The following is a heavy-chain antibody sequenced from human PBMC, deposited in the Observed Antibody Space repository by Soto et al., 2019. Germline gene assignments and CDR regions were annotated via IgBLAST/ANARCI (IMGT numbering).Heavy chain of an antibody. CDR1: GFTFNNYS. V-gene: IGHV3-23*01. J-gene: IGHJ5*01. D-gene: IGHD3-16*01. CDR2: ISATGVGT. Sequence: PGGSLRLSCTASGFTFNNYSISWVRQAPWKGLELVSLISATGVGTYYADSVKGRFSISRDNSKNTLYLQMNSLRAEDTAVYYCVKDRRPGGNSDFYFDFLGQGAQVTVSS. CDR3: VKDRRPGGNSDFYFDF.